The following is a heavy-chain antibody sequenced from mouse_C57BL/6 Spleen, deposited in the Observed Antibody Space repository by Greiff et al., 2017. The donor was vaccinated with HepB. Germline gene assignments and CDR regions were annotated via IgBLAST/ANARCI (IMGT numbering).Heavy chain of an antibody. V-gene: IGHV1-50*01. CDR1: GYTFTSYW. Sequence: VQLQQPGAELVKPGASVKLSCKASGYTFTSYWMQWVKQRPGQGLEWIGEIDPSDSYTNYNQKFKGKATLTVDTSSSTAYMQLSSLTSEDSAVYYCARIKESSGFDYWGQGPTLTVSS. CDR3: ARIKESSGFDY. J-gene: IGHJ2*01. CDR2: IDPSDSYT. D-gene: IGHD3-2*02.